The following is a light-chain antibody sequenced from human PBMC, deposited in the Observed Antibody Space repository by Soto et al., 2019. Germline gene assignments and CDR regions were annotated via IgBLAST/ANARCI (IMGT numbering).Light chain of an antibody. Sequence: EIVMTQSPATLSLSPGERATLSCRASQSVIETLAWYQQKPGQAPRLLVYGASTRATGIPARFSGSGSGTEFTLTISSLQSEDFAVYYCQQYNNWPLTFGGGTKVEIK. CDR1: QSVIET. CDR2: GAS. V-gene: IGKV3-15*01. J-gene: IGKJ4*01. CDR3: QQYNNWPLT.